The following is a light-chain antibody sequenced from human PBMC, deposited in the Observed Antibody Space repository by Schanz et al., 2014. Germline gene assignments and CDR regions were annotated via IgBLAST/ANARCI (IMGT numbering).Light chain of an antibody. J-gene: IGLJ3*02. V-gene: IGLV2-14*01. CDR1: SSDVGGYNY. CDR3: QSYDSSLSGWV. CDR2: EVY. Sequence: QSALTQPASVSGSPGQSITISCTGTSSDVGGYNYVSWYQQHPGKAPKLMIYEVYKRPSGVPDRFSGSKSGNTASLTITGLQGEDEADYYCQSYDSSLSGWVFGEGTKLTVL.